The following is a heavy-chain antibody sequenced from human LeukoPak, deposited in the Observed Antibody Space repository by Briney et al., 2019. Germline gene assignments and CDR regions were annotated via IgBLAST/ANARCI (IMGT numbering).Heavy chain of an antibody. CDR1: GFTVSSNY. V-gene: IGHV3-23*01. D-gene: IGHD2-2*01. CDR3: AKARSGSSASCYNY. J-gene: IGHJ4*02. CDR2: ISGSDGST. Sequence: SGGSLRLSCAASGFTVSSNYMSWVRQAPGKGLEWVSVISGSDGSTYYADSVKGRFTISRDNSKNTLYLQMNSLRAEDTAVYYCAKARSGSSASCYNYWGQGTLVTVSS.